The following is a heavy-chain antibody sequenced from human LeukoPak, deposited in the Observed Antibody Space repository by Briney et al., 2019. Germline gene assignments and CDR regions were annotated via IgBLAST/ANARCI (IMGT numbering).Heavy chain of an antibody. CDR3: AKGVVPAAPPKTNWFDP. CDR1: GFTFSSYG. J-gene: IGHJ5*02. Sequence: GGSLRLSCAASGFTFSSYGMHWVRQAPGKGLEWVAVISYDGSNKYYADSVKGRFTISRDNSKNTLYLQMNSLRAEDTAVYYCAKGVVPAAPPKTNWFDPWGQGTLVTVSS. D-gene: IGHD2-2*01. V-gene: IGHV3-30*18. CDR2: ISYDGSNK.